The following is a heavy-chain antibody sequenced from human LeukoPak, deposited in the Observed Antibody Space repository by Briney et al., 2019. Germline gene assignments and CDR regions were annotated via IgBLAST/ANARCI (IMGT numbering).Heavy chain of an antibody. CDR3: ARVGGGWFGELLNYYYYYYMDV. V-gene: IGHV3-30*04. D-gene: IGHD3-10*01. CDR1: GFTFSSYA. Sequence: GGSLRLSCAASGFTFSSYAMHWVRQAPGKGLEWVAVISYDGSNKYYADSVKGRFTISRDNSKNTLYLQMNSLRAEDTAVYYCARVGGGWFGELLNYYYYYYMDVWGKGTTVTVSS. J-gene: IGHJ6*03. CDR2: ISYDGSNK.